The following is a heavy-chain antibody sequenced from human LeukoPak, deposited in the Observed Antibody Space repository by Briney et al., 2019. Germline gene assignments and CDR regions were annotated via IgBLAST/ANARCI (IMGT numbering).Heavy chain of an antibody. CDR2: ISNNGRNK. V-gene: IGHV3-30*04. D-gene: IGHD3-22*01. J-gene: IGHJ4*02. Sequence: GGSLRLSCAASGFTFSSYAIHWVRQAPGKGLEWVAFISNNGRNKDYADSVKGRFTISRDNSKNTLYLQVNSLRPEDTAVYYCTRDLSGHYSIDYWGQGTLVTVSS. CDR3: TRDLSGHYSIDY. CDR1: GFTFSSYA.